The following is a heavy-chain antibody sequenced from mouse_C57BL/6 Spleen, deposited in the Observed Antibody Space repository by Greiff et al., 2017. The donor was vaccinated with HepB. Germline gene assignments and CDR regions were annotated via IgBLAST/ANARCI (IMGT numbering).Heavy chain of an antibody. CDR3: AREGGYSNHYAMDY. D-gene: IGHD2-5*01. V-gene: IGHV5-16*01. CDR1: GFTFSDYY. Sequence: EVKLVESEGGLVQPGSSMKLSCTASGFTFSDYYMAWVRQVPEKGLEWVANINYDGSSTYYLDSLKSRFIISRDNAKNILYLQMSSLKSEDTATYYCAREGGYSNHYAMDYWGQGTSVTVSS. J-gene: IGHJ4*01. CDR2: INYDGSST.